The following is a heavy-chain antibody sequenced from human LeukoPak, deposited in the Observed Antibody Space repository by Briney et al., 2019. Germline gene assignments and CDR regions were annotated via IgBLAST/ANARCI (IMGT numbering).Heavy chain of an antibody. CDR2: ISGSASST. Sequence: GGSLRLSCAASGFTFSNYAMSWVRQAPGKGLEWVSAISGSASSTYHADSVKGRFTISRDNAKNTLYLQMNSLRAEDTAVYYCARAASSWYLGDYYMDVWGRGTTVTISS. CDR3: ARAASSWYLGDYYMDV. V-gene: IGHV3-23*01. D-gene: IGHD6-13*01. CDR1: GFTFSNYA. J-gene: IGHJ6*03.